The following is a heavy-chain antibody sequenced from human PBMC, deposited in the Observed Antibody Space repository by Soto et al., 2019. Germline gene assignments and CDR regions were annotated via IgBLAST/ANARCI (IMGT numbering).Heavy chain of an antibody. Sequence: PGGSLRLSCAASGFTFSSYGMHWVRQAPGKGLEWVAVISYDGSNKYYADSVKGRFTISRDNSKNTLYLQMNSLRAEDTAVYYCAKDLRGYSYGYGYGMDVWGQGTTVTVSS. J-gene: IGHJ6*02. CDR3: AKDLRGYSYGYGYGMDV. V-gene: IGHV3-30*18. CDR2: ISYDGSNK. D-gene: IGHD5-18*01. CDR1: GFTFSSYG.